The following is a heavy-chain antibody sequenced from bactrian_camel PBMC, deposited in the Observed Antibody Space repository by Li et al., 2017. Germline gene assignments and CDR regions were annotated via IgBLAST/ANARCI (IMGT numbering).Heavy chain of an antibody. D-gene: IGHD2*01. Sequence: HVQLVESGGGSVQAGGSLTLSCAASGNIDDSIVMAWFRQSPGKEREGVAFVFTSGGSTNYADSVKGRFTISQGNAKNTVYLQMNSLKPEDTAMYYCVVEAREGGSGDYCYTPGYEYNYWGQGTQVTVS. V-gene: IGHV3S53*01. CDR1: GNIDDSIV. CDR3: VVEAREGGSGDYCYTPGYEYNY. J-gene: IGHJ4*01. CDR2: VFTSGGST.